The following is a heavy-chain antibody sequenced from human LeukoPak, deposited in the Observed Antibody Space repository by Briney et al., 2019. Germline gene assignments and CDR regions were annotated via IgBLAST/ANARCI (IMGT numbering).Heavy chain of an antibody. D-gene: IGHD4-17*01. CDR2: IRYDGSNK. Sequence: QPGGSLRLSCAASGFTFSSYGMHWVRQAPGKGLEWVAFIRYDGSNKYYADSVKGRFTISRDNANNSLYLQMNSLRAEDTAVYYCARGATTTRFGRFDPWGQGTLVIVSS. CDR1: GFTFSSYG. V-gene: IGHV3-30*02. CDR3: ARGATTTRFGRFDP. J-gene: IGHJ5*02.